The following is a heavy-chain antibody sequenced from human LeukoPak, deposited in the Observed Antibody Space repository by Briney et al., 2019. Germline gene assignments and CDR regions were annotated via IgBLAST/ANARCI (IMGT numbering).Heavy chain of an antibody. J-gene: IGHJ4*02. CDR2: ISSSGSTI. V-gene: IGHV3-48*03. D-gene: IGHD6-6*01. CDR3: ASGRRLGPSDFDY. Sequence: AGGSLRLSCAASGFTFSSYEMNWVRQAPGKGLEWVSYISSSGSTIYYADSVKGRFTISRDNAKNSLYLQMNSLRAEDTAVYYCASGRRLGPSDFDYWGQGTLVTVSS. CDR1: GFTFSSYE.